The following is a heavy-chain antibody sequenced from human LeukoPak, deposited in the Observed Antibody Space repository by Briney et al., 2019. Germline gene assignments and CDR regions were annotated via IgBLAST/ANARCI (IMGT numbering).Heavy chain of an antibody. D-gene: IGHD4-17*01. J-gene: IGHJ3*02. Sequence: GGSLRLSCAASGFTFSSYSMNWVRQAPGKGLEWVSYISSSSSTIYYADSVKGRFTISRDNAKNSLYLQMNSLRAEDTAVYYCAKKGVRLRLDAFDIWGQGTMVTVSS. CDR1: GFTFSSYS. V-gene: IGHV3-48*01. CDR2: ISSSSSTI. CDR3: AKKGVRLRLDAFDI.